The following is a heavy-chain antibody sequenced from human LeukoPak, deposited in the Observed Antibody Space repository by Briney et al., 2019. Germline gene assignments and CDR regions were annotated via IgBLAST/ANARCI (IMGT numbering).Heavy chain of an antibody. CDR3: ARVPGRWLHSCFDY. D-gene: IGHD5-24*01. J-gene: IGHJ4*02. V-gene: IGHV4-59*01. CDR2: IYYSGST. CDR1: GDSISTYY. Sequence: SETLSLTCTVSGDSISTYYWSWIRQPPGKGLEWIGYIYYSGSTTYNPSLESRVTISVDTSKNQFSLKLSSVTAADTAVYYCARVPGRWLHSCFDYWGQGTLVTVSS.